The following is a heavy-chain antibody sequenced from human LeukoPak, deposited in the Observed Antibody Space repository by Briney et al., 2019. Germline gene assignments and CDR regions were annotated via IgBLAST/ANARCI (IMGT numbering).Heavy chain of an antibody. CDR1: GCSFSSFG. V-gene: IGHV3-30*18. Sequence: PGESLTLSCTASGCSFSSFGMHWIRLAPAKGMELVAVISYDESNEYYADSVKGRFTISRDNSKNTLYLQMNSLRPVDTAVYYCAKDMAIQAPNWLDPWGQGTLVTVSS. CDR2: ISYDESNE. CDR3: AKDMAIQAPNWLDP. J-gene: IGHJ5*02. D-gene: IGHD5-24*01.